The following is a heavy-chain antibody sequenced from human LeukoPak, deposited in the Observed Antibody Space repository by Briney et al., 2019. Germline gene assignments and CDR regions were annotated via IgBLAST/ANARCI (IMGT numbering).Heavy chain of an antibody. Sequence: ASETLSLTCAVYGGSFSGYYWSWIRQPPGKGLEWIGEINHSGSTNYNPSLKSRVTISVDTSKNQFSLKLSSVTAADTAVYYCARGPTYYYDSGMGYWGQGTLVTVSS. CDR2: INHSGST. V-gene: IGHV4-34*01. J-gene: IGHJ4*02. CDR1: GGSFSGYY. D-gene: IGHD3-22*01. CDR3: ARGPTYYYDSGMGY.